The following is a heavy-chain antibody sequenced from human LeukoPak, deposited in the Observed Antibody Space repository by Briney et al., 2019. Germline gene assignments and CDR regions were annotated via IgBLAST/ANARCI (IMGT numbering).Heavy chain of an antibody. CDR3: ARVSTVAGRPFDY. D-gene: IGHD6-19*01. Sequence: GGSLRLSCAASGFTFSSYRMHWARQTPEKGLVWVSRITSDGRSTNYADSVKGRFTTSRDNATSTLYLQMNSPRAEDTAVYYCARVSTVAGRPFDYWGQGTLVTVSS. J-gene: IGHJ4*02. CDR2: ITSDGRST. V-gene: IGHV3-74*01. CDR1: GFTFSSYR.